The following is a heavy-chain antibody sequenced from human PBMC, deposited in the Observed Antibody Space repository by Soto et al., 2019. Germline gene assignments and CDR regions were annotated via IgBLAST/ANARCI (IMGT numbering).Heavy chain of an antibody. V-gene: IGHV3-7*01. CDR2: IKQDGSEK. Sequence: EVQLVESGGGLVQPGGSLRLSCAASGFTFSGYWMSWVRQAPGKGLEWVANIKQDGSEKYYVDSMKGRFTISRDNAKNSLFLQMNSLRAEDTAVYYCVRVRCSGTSCRRGWYFDLWGRGTLVTVSS. CDR3: VRVRCSGTSCRRGWYFDL. CDR1: GFTFSGYW. D-gene: IGHD2-15*01. J-gene: IGHJ2*01.